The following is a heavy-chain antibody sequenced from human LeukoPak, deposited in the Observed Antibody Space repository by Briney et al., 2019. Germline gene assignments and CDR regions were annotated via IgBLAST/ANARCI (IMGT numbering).Heavy chain of an antibody. CDR1: GFTFSSYW. Sequence: GGSLRLSCAASGFTFSSYWMHWVRQAPGKGLEWVSAISGSGGSTYYADSVKGRFTISRDNSKNTLYLQMNSLRAEDTAVYYCARHTYSSRGKINYYYYYGMDVWGQGTTVTVSS. CDR3: ARHTYSSRGKINYYYYYGMDV. D-gene: IGHD6-13*01. V-gene: IGHV3-23*01. CDR2: ISGSGGST. J-gene: IGHJ6*02.